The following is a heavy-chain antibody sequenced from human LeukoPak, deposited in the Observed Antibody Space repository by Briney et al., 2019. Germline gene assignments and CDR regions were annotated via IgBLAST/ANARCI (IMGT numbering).Heavy chain of an antibody. V-gene: IGHV4-4*07. CDR3: ARDRYYYDSSGYSWYFDY. J-gene: IGHJ4*02. CDR1: GGSISSYY. D-gene: IGHD3-22*01. Sequence: SETLSLTCTVSGGSISSYYWSWIRQPAGKGLEWIGRIYTSGSTNYNPSLKSRVTMSVDTSKNQFSLKLSSVTAADTAVYYCARDRYYYDSSGYSWYFDYWGQGTLVTVSS. CDR2: IYTSGST.